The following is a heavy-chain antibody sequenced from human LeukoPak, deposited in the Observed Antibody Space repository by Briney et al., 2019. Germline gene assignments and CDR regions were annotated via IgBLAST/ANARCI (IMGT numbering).Heavy chain of an antibody. J-gene: IGHJ4*02. CDR3: ARRYYYDSSGSTFVY. Sequence: GESLKISCKGSGYSFSNYWIGWVRQMPGKGLEWMGIIYPGDSDTRNSPSFQGQVTISADKSISTAYLQWSSLKASDTAMYYCARRYYYDSSGSTFVYWGQGTQVTVSS. CDR2: IYPGDSDT. V-gene: IGHV5-51*01. CDR1: GYSFSNYW. D-gene: IGHD3-22*01.